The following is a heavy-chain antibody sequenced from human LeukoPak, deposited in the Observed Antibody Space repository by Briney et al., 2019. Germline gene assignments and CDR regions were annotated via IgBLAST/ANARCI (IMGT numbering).Heavy chain of an antibody. V-gene: IGHV1-46*01. CDR2: INPSGGST. J-gene: IGHJ5*02. D-gene: IGHD3-16*02. CDR3: ARDNSVGDIAWWFDP. Sequence: ASVNVSCKASGYTFTSYYMHWVRQAPGQGLEWMGIINPSGGSTSYAQKFQGRVTMTRDMSTTTDYMELSSLRSEDTAVYYCARDNSVGDIAWWFDPWGQGTLVTVSS. CDR1: GYTFTSYY.